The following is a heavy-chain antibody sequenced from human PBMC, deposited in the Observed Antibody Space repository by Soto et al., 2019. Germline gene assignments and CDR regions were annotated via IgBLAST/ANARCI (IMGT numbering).Heavy chain of an antibody. D-gene: IGHD3-22*01. CDR1: GESFCRYW. V-gene: IGHV5-10-1*01. Sequence: LPSSGKGRGESFCRYWLRWVRQMPGKGLEWMGRIDPSDSYTNYSPSFQGHVTISADKSISTAYLQWSSLKASDTAMYFCARDQGAGYFCTGMDVSVNGSTVTVSS. CDR2: IDPSDSYT. CDR3: ARDQGAGYFCTGMDV. J-gene: IGHJ6*01.